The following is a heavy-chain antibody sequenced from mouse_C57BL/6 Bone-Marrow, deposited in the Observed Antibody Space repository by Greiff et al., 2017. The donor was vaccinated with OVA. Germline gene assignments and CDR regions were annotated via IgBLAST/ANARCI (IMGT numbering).Heavy chain of an antibody. V-gene: IGHV1-64*01. CDR3: AGLRRRGDY. CDR2: IHPNSGST. Sequence: QVQLQQPGAELVKPGASVKLSCKASGYTFTSYWMHWVKQRPGQGLEWIGMIHPNSGSTNYNEKIKSKATLTVDKSSSTAYMQLSSLTSEDSAVYYGAGLRRRGDYWGQGTTLTVSS. J-gene: IGHJ2*01. D-gene: IGHD2-4*01. CDR1: GYTFTSYW.